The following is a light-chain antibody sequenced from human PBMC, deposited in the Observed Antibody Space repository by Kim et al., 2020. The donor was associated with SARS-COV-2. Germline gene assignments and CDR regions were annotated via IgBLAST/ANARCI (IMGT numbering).Light chain of an antibody. CDR1: SGHSSYA. Sequence: ALVKLTCTLSSGHSSYAIAWHQQQPEKGPRYLMKLNSDGSHSKGDGIPDRFSGSSSGAERYLTISSLQSEDEADYYCQTWDTGTWVFGGGTQLTVL. CDR2: LNSDGSH. V-gene: IGLV4-69*01. J-gene: IGLJ3*02. CDR3: QTWDTGTWV.